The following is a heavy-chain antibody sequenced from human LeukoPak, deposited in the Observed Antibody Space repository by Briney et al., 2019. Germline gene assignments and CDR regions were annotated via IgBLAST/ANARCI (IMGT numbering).Heavy chain of an antibody. D-gene: IGHD3-22*01. CDR2: IKEDGSQK. Sequence: PGGSLRLSCAASGFTFSSYWMSWVRQAPGKGLEWVANIKEDGSQKHYVDSVKGRFTISRDNSKNTLYLQMNSLRAEDTAVYYCARGYYYDSSGYYYDYWGQGTLVTVSS. CDR1: GFTFSSYW. CDR3: ARGYYYDSSGYYYDY. J-gene: IGHJ4*02. V-gene: IGHV3-7*01.